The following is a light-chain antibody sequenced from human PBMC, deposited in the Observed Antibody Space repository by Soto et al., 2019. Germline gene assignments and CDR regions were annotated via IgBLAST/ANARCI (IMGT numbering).Light chain of an antibody. Sequence: EIVLTQSPATLSLSPGERATLSCRASQSVSSTFAWYQQKPGQAPSLLIYDTSNRATGIPARFSGSGSGTDFTLTISSLEPEDFAVYYCQQRSKWPRTFGQGTKVEIK. CDR3: QQRSKWPRT. CDR1: QSVSST. J-gene: IGKJ1*01. CDR2: DTS. V-gene: IGKV3-11*01.